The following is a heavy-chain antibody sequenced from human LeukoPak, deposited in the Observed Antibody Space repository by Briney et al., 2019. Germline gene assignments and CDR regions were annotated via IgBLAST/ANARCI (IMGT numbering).Heavy chain of an antibody. D-gene: IGHD1-26*01. CDR1: RFTFSDYN. CDR2: ISSSSSYI. CDR3: ATYSGSYRDN. J-gene: IGHJ4*02. Sequence: RPGGSLRLSCAASRFTFSDYNMSWVRQAPGKGLEWVSSISSSSSYIYYADSVKGRFTISRDNAKNSLYMQMNILGVEDTALYYCATYSGSYRDNWGQGTLVTVSS. V-gene: IGHV3-21*01.